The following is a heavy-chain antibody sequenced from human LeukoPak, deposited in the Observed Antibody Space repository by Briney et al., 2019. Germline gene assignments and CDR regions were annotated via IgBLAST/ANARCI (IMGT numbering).Heavy chain of an antibody. CDR1: GGSFSGYY. CDR3: RSSSWYNAFDI. Sequence: SETLSLTCAVYGGSFSGYYWSWIRQPPGKGLEWIGEINHSGSTNYSPSLKSRVTISVDTSRNQFSLKLSSVTAADTAVYYCRSSSWYNAFDIWGQGTMVTVSS. J-gene: IGHJ3*02. V-gene: IGHV4-34*01. CDR2: INHSGST. D-gene: IGHD6-13*01.